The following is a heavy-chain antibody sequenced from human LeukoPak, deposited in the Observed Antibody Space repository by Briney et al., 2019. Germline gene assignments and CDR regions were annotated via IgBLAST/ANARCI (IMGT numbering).Heavy chain of an antibody. CDR1: GGTFSSYA. D-gene: IGHD3-22*01. CDR3: ARVYYDSSGHLDY. J-gene: IGHJ4*02. V-gene: IGHV1-69*04. CDR2: IIPILGIA. Sequence: SVKVSCKASGGTFSSYAISWVRQAPGQGLEWMGRIIPILGIANYAQKFQGRVTMTRDTSTRTVYMELSSLRSEDTAVYYCARVYYDSSGHLDYWGQGTLVTVSS.